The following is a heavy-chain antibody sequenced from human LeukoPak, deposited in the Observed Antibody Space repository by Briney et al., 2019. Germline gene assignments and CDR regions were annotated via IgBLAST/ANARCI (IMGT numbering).Heavy chain of an antibody. D-gene: IGHD6-19*01. CDR1: GFSFSSYA. J-gene: IGHJ4*02. CDR2: ISHDGINK. CDR3: ARDRREYSSGWYFDQ. V-gene: IGHV3-30*04. Sequence: PGRSLRLSCVVSGFSFSSYAMHWVRQAPGKGLEWVAVISHDGINKYYADSVKGRFTISRDISKNMLYVQMNSLRGEDTAVYYCARDRREYSSGWYFDQWGQGILVTVSS.